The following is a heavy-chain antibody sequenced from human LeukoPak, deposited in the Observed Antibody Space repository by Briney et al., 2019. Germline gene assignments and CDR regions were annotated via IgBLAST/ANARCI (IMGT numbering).Heavy chain of an antibody. D-gene: IGHD6-13*01. V-gene: IGHV4-59*01. CDR2: FYYSGST. Sequence: SETLSLTCTVSSGSIRSYHWAWIRQPPGKGLEWIGHFYYSGSTNYNPSLKSRVTISVDTSKYQFSLNLSSVTAADTAVYYCARDGGYPLGAFDIWGQGTMVTVSS. J-gene: IGHJ3*02. CDR3: ARDGGYPLGAFDI. CDR1: SGSIRSYH.